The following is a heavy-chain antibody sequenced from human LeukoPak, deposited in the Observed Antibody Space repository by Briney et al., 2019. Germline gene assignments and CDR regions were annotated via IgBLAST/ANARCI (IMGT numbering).Heavy chain of an antibody. CDR1: GDSISGYY. J-gene: IGHJ5*02. CDR3: ARARGGYGDYGSWFDP. D-gene: IGHD4-17*01. Sequence: SETLSLTCTVSGDSISGYYWDWIRQPPGKGLEWIGFVHYSGSTNYNPFLNRRATISVDISKNQFSLNLSSVTAADTAVYYCARARGGYGDYGSWFDPWGQGTLVPVSS. V-gene: IGHV4-59*01. CDR2: VHYSGST.